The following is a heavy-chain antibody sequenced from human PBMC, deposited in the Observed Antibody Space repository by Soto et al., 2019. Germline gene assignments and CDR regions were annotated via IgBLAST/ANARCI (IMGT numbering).Heavy chain of an antibody. CDR1: GFSFSDFG. V-gene: IGHV3-33*01. CDR2: IWHDGSDK. CDR3: VRDKVGSDCFDI. D-gene: IGHD2-21*02. J-gene: IGHJ3*02. Sequence: QVQLVESGGGVVPPGMSLRLSCAASGFSFSDFGFHWVRQAPGKGLEWVSVIWHDGSDKYYADSVKGRFTISRDSSKNTLSLQMISLRAADTAVYYCVRDKVGSDCFDIWGQGTSVSVAA.